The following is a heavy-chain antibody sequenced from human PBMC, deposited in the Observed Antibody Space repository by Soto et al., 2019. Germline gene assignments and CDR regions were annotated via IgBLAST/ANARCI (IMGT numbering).Heavy chain of an antibody. J-gene: IGHJ4*02. CDR3: AKKVNSGSGSQYFDY. CDR1: GVTFSSYS. V-gene: IGHV3-23*01. CDR2: FRGSGDDGTT. D-gene: IGHD3-10*01. Sequence: GGSLRLSCTASGVTFSSYSMSWVRQAPGKGLEWVSGFRGSGDDGTTYYADSVKGRFTISRDNSKNMLFLQMNSLRAEDTAIYYCAKKVNSGSGSQYFDYWGQGTLVTVSS.